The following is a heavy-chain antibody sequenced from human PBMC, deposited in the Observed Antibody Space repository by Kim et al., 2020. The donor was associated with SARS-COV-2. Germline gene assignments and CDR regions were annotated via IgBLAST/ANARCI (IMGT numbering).Heavy chain of an antibody. J-gene: IGHJ6*02. D-gene: IGHD2-15*01. V-gene: IGHV3-74*01. Sequence: GRFTNSRDHAKNTLYLQMNSLRAEDTAVYYCARYCSGGSCYSYYYYGMDVWGQGTTVTVSS. CDR3: ARYCSGGSCYSYYYYGMDV.